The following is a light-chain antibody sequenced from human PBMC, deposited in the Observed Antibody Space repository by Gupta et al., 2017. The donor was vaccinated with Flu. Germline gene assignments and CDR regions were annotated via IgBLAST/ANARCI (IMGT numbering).Light chain of an antibody. V-gene: IGKV1-39*01. CDR2: AAS. J-gene: IGKJ2*03. CDR3: QQSYSTPYS. CDR1: QSISSY. Sequence: DIQMTHSPPSLSPSVGDRVTITCRASQSISSYLNWYQQKPGKAPKLLIYAASSLQSGVPSRFSGSGSGTDFTLTISSLQPEDFATYYCQQSYSTPYSFGQGTKLEIK.